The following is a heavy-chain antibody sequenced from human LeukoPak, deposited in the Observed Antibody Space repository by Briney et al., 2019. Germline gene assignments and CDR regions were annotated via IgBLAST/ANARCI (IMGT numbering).Heavy chain of an antibody. CDR1: GFTFSNYW. V-gene: IGHV3-74*01. CDR3: ARAKWELSAFDI. CDR2: IKSDGSST. Sequence: GGSLRLSCAASGFTFSNYWMHWVRQAPGEALMWVSRIKSDGSSTTYADSVKGRFTISRDNSKNTLYLQMNSLRAEDTAVYYCARAKWELSAFDIWGQGTMVTVSS. J-gene: IGHJ3*02. D-gene: IGHD1-26*01.